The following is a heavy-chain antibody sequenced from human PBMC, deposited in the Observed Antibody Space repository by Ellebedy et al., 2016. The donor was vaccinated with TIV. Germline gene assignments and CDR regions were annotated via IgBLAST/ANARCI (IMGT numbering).Heavy chain of an antibody. J-gene: IGHJ6*02. V-gene: IGHV2-70*01. CDR1: GFSLSTSGMC. D-gene: IGHD5-24*01. CDR3: ARMMAPYYYYGMDV. CDR2: IDWDDDK. Sequence: SGPTLVXPTQTLTLTCTFSGFSLSTSGMCVSWIRQPPGKALEWLALIDWDDDKYYSTSLKTRLTISKDTSKNQVVLTMTNMDPVDTATYYCARMMAPYYYYGMDVWGQGTTVTVSS.